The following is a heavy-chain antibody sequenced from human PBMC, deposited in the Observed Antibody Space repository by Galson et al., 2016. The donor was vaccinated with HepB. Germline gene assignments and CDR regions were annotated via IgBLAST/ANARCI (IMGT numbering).Heavy chain of an antibody. V-gene: IGHV3-48*02. CDR2: ISSSRNTM. CDR3: VRDQGRTFDY. Sequence: SLRLSCAASGFTFSTYSMNWVRQAPGKGLEWISYISSSRNTMYYADSVEGRFTISRGNARNSLYLQMNSLRHEDTAVFYCVRDQGRTFDYWGQGTLVIVSS. CDR1: GFTFSTYS. J-gene: IGHJ4*02.